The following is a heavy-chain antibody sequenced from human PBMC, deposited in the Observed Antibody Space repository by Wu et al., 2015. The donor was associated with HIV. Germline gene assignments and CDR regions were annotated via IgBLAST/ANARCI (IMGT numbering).Heavy chain of an antibody. CDR2: INPNSGGT. Sequence: QVQLVQSGAEVKKPGASVKVSCKASGYIFSDYYIHWVRQVPGQGLEWMGWINPNSGGTYFAQKFQGRVTMTRDTSISTAYMELTRLRSDDTALYYCARGSPDATNEDYFDYWGQGTLVTVSS. V-gene: IGHV1-2*02. J-gene: IGHJ4*02. CDR1: GYIFSDYY. D-gene: IGHD2-8*01. CDR3: ARGSPDATNEDYFDY.